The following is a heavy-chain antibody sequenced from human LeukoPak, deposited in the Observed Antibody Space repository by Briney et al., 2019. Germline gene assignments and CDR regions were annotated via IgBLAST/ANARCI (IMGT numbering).Heavy chain of an antibody. V-gene: IGHV4-39*01. D-gene: IGHD3-3*01. CDR2: SYYSGST. CDR3: ARLWSGFNDAFDI. CDR1: GGSISSSSYY. J-gene: IGHJ3*02. Sequence: PSETLSLTCTVSGGSISSSSYYWGWIRQPPGKGLEWIGSSYYSGSTYYNPSLKSRVTISVDTSKNQFSLKLSSVTAADTAVYYCARLWSGFNDAFDIWGQGTMVTVSS.